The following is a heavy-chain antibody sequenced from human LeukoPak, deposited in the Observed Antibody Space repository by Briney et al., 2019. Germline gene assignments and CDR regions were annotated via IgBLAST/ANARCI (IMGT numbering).Heavy chain of an antibody. CDR2: ISGSGGST. V-gene: IGHV3-23*01. CDR3: AKRGTAGYYFDY. Sequence: GGSLRLSCAASGFTFSSYAMSWVRQAPGKGLEWVSAISGSGGSTYYADSVKGRFTISRDNSKNTLYLQMNSPRAEDTAVYYCAKRGTAGYYFDYWGQGTLVTVSS. CDR1: GFTFSSYA. D-gene: IGHD2-8*02. J-gene: IGHJ4*02.